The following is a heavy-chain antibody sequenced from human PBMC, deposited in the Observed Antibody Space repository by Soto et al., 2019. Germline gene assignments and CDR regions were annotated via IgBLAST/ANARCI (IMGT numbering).Heavy chain of an antibody. CDR1: GDSISTVDYF. Sequence: QVHLLESGPGLVKPSQTLSLTCSVSGDSISTVDYFWAWIRQPPGQALEYIGYIYKSTTTYYNPSFAGRVALSLDTSKSQFSLNVTSVTAADTAVYFCARGRYCLTGRCFPNWFDSWGQGTLVTVSS. V-gene: IGHV4-30-4*01. D-gene: IGHD2-15*01. CDR2: IYKSTTT. J-gene: IGHJ5*01. CDR3: ARGRYCLTGRCFPNWFDS.